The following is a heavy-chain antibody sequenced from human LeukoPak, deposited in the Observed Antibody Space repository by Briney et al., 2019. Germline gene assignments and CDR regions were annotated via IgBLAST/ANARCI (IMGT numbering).Heavy chain of an antibody. D-gene: IGHD2/OR15-2a*01. J-gene: IGHJ4*02. CDR3: ARLTVPPYYFDY. V-gene: IGHV4-59*04. CDR1: GGSISSYY. Sequence: SETLSLTCTVSGGSISSYYWSWIRQPPGKGLEWIGYIYYSGSTYYNPSLKSRVTISVDTSKNQFSLKLSSVTAADTAVYYCARLTVPPYYFDYWGQGTLVTVSS. CDR2: IYYSGST.